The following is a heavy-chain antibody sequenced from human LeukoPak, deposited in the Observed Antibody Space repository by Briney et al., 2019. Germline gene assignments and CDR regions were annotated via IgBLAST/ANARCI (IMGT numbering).Heavy chain of an antibody. CDR3: ARGGMRGKISYTYYYMDV. J-gene: IGHJ6*03. CDR1: GFTFSSYG. V-gene: IGHV3-23*01. D-gene: IGHD2-2*02. CDR2: FSGSTGST. Sequence: GGPLRLSCAASGFTFSSYGMNWVRQAPGKGLEWVSGFSGSTGSTHYADSVKGRFTISRDNPRDTLSLQMNSLRGEDTAVYYCARGGMRGKISYTYYYMDVWGKGTTVTVSS.